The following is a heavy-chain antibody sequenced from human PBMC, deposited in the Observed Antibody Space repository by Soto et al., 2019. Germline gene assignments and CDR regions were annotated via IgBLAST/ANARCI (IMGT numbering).Heavy chain of an antibody. V-gene: IGHV4-4*07. CDR3: AREPSRGDWFDP. Sequence: SETLSLTWAVSGDSISDYFWNWIRQPPGKGLEWIGRIYTSGSTNYNPSLKSRVTMSVDTSKNQFSLKLSSVTAADTAVYYCAREPSRGDWFDPWGQGTLVTVSS. J-gene: IGHJ5*02. CDR2: IYTSGST. CDR1: GDSISDYF. D-gene: IGHD3-16*01.